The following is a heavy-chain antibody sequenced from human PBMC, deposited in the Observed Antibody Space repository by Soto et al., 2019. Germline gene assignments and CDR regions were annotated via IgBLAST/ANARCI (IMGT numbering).Heavy chain of an antibody. CDR2: ISYDGSNK. CDR3: ARRELLGYYYYGMDV. J-gene: IGHJ6*02. D-gene: IGHD1-26*01. CDR1: GFTFSSYG. V-gene: IGHV3-30*03. Sequence: PGGSLRLSCAASGFTFSSYGMHWVRQAPGKGLEWVAVISYDGSNKYYADSVKGRFTISRDNSKNTLYLQMNSLRAEDTAVYYCARRELLGYYYYGMDVWGQGTTVTVSS.